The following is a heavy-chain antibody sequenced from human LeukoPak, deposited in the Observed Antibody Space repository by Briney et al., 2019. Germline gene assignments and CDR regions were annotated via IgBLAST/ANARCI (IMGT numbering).Heavy chain of an antibody. Sequence: SETLSLTCAVYGGSFSGYYWSWIRQPPGKGLEWIGEINDSGGTNYNPSLKRRVTISVDTSKNQFSLKLSSVTAADTAVYYCARGLGLHYYGSGSSHRPLDYWGQGTLVTVSS. J-gene: IGHJ4*02. V-gene: IGHV4-34*01. CDR3: ARGLGLHYYGSGSSHRPLDY. CDR2: INDSGGT. CDR1: GGSFSGYY. D-gene: IGHD3-10*01.